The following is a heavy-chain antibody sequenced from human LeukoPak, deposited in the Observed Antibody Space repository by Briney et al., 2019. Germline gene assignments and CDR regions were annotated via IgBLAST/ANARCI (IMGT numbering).Heavy chain of an antibody. CDR3: AKSATTVTSNFEY. J-gene: IGHJ4*02. Sequence: PGGSLRLSCVASGFTFSSHGMCWVRQAPGKGLEWVSGISGSGGGTFYADSARGRFTISRDNSKNTVYLQMNSLRAEDTAVYYCAKSATTVTSNFEYWGQGTLVTVSS. CDR2: ISGSGGGT. D-gene: IGHD4-17*01. V-gene: IGHV3-23*01. CDR1: GFTFSSHG.